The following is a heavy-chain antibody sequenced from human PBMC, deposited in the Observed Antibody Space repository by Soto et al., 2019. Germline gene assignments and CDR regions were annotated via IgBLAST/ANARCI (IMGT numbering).Heavy chain of an antibody. D-gene: IGHD3-10*01. Sequence: GESLKISCKGPGHLFNNHWIGWVRQTPGKGREWMGLIFTRDSETKTSPSFQGHVSFSVDNSINTVYLQWTSLKTTDTGIYFCARGYFDSGHGYDLWGQGTLVTSPQ. CDR3: ARGYFDSGHGYDL. J-gene: IGHJ5*02. CDR1: GHLFNNHW. CDR2: IFTRDSET. V-gene: IGHV5-51*01.